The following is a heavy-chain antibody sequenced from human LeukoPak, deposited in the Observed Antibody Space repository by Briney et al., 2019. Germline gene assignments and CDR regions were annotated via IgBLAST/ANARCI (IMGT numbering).Heavy chain of an antibody. CDR2: INHSGST. Sequence: PSETLSLTCAVYGGSFSGSYWSWIRQPPGKGLEWIGEINHSGSTNYNPSLKSRVTISVDTSKNQFPLKLTSVTAADTAVFYCARESGYYDVLTGYYNKNWFDPWGQGTLVTVSS. J-gene: IGHJ5*02. V-gene: IGHV4-34*01. D-gene: IGHD3-9*01. CDR3: ARESGYYDVLTGYYNKNWFDP. CDR1: GGSFSGSY.